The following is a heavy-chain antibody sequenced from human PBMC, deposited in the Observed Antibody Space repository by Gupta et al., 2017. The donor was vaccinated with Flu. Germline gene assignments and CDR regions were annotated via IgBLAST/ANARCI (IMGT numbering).Heavy chain of an antibody. V-gene: IGHV2-5*01. Sequence: QITLKESGPTLVKPTQTLTLTCTFSGFSLNTHAVGVGWIRQPPGKALEWLAVIYYNGDKRYSPSLRSRLTITEDTSKNQVFLIMTNMDPVDTGTYYCGHRSASYDYHGLDVWGQGTTVTVSS. J-gene: IGHJ6*02. CDR2: IYYNGDK. CDR1: GFSLNTHAVG. CDR3: GHRSASYDYHGLDV.